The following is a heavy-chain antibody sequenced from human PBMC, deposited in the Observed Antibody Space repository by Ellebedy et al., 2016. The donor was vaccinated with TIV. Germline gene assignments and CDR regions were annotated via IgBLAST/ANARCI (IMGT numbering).Heavy chain of an antibody. CDR3: ARENWYNDY. V-gene: IGHV3-7*04. J-gene: IGHJ4*02. CDR2: INQDGSEK. CDR1: GFTFSSYW. D-gene: IGHD1/OR15-1a*01. Sequence: PGGSLRLSCAASGFTFSSYWMNWVRQAPGKGLEWVGNINQDGSEKCYGDSVKGRFTISRDNAKNSVYLQMNSLRAEDTAVYYCARENWYNDYWGQGTLVTVSS.